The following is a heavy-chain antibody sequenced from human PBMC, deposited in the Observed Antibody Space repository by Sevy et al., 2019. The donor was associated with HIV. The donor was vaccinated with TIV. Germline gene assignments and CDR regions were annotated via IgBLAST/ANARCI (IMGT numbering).Heavy chain of an antibody. V-gene: IGHV5-51*01. Sequence: GESLKISCKGSGYSFTTYWIAWVRQMPGKGLEWMGIIYPGDSDTRYSPSFQGQVTISADKSITTAYLQWGSLKASDTAMYYCARTANYYDSSGYNYWGQGTLVTVSS. J-gene: IGHJ4*02. CDR3: ARTANYYDSSGYNY. CDR2: IYPGDSDT. CDR1: GYSFTTYW. D-gene: IGHD3-22*01.